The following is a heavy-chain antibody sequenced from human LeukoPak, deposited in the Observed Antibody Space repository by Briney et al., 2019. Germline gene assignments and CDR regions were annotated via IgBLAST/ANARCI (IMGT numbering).Heavy chain of an antibody. CDR3: AKGAGRDGYNLHAFDI. V-gene: IGHV3-23*01. J-gene: IGHJ3*02. CDR2: ISGSGGST. Sequence: PGGSLRLSCAASGFTFSSYAMSWVRQAPGKGLEWVSAISGSGGSTYYADSVKGRFTISRDNSKNTLYLQMNSLRAEDTAVYYCAKGAGRDGYNLHAFDIWGQGTMVTVSS. D-gene: IGHD5-24*01. CDR1: GFTFSSYA.